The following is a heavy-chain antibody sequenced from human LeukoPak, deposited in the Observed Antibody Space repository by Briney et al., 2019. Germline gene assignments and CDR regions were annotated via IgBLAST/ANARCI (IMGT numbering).Heavy chain of an antibody. V-gene: IGHV3-23*01. CDR3: AKEATERYGEGGADY. CDR1: GFTFSSYA. Sequence: GGSLRLSCTASGFTFSSYAMNWVRQAPGKGLEWVSAISGSGGSTYYADSVKGRFTISRDNSKNTLYLQMNSLRAEDTAVYYCAKEATERYGEGGADYWGQGTLVTVSS. D-gene: IGHD4-17*01. CDR2: ISGSGGST. J-gene: IGHJ4*02.